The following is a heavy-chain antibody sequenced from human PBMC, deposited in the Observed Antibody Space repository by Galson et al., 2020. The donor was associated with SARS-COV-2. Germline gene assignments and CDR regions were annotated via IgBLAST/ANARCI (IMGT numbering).Heavy chain of an antibody. V-gene: IGHV3-20*01. CDR3: ASLEIAVHP. J-gene: IGHJ5*02. CDR1: GFTFDDYG. D-gene: IGHD6-19*01. Sequence: GESLKISCAASGFTFDDYGMSWVRQAPGKGLEWVSGINWNGGSTGYADSVKGRFTISRDNAKNSLYLQMNSLRAEDTALYHCASLEIAVHPWGQGTLVTVSS. CDR2: INWNGGST.